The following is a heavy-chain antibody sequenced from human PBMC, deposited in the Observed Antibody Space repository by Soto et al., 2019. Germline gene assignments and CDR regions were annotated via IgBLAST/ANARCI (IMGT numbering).Heavy chain of an antibody. J-gene: IGHJ4*02. CDR1: GFRFGDYA. Sequence: EVQLVESGGGLVQPGRSLRLSCVASGFRFGDYAMHWVRQAPGKGLEWVSGVSANSDYIAYADSVKRRFTISRDNAKAFLYLQMNSLGTEDTAFYYCANGFSNGDYRYYFDYWGQGTLVTVSS. CDR2: VSANSDYI. D-gene: IGHD4-17*01. CDR3: ANGFSNGDYRYYFDY. V-gene: IGHV3-9*01.